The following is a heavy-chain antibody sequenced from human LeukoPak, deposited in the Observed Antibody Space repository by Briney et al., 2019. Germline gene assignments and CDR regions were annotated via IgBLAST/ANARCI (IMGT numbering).Heavy chain of an antibody. CDR2: ISSSSNYI. Sequence: GGSLRLFCAASGFTFSFYNMIWVRQAPGKGLEWVSSISSSSNYIYYSDSVKGRFTISRDNAKNSLYLQVNSLRAEDTAVYYCARGSRFGVVERDAFDIWGLGTMVTVSS. V-gene: IGHV3-21*01. D-gene: IGHD3-3*01. CDR1: GFTFSFYN. CDR3: ARGSRFGVVERDAFDI. J-gene: IGHJ3*02.